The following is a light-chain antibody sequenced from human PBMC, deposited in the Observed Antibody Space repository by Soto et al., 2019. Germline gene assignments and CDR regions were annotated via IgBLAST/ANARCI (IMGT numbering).Light chain of an antibody. J-gene: IGKJ1*01. CDR2: GAS. CDR1: QSVSSN. CDR3: QQYNSWPRT. V-gene: IGKV3-15*01. Sequence: EVVMTQSPATLSVSPGERATLSCRASQSVSSNLAWYQHKPGQAPRLLIYGASTRATNSPPRFSGSGSGTEFTLIISSLQSEDFAVYYCQQYNSWPRTFGQGTKV.